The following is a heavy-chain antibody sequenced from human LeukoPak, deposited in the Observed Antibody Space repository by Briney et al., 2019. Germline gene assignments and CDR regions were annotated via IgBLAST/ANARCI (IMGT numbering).Heavy chain of an antibody. D-gene: IGHD1-1*01. J-gene: IGHJ4*02. CDR2: ISWSSGSI. Sequence: GGSLRLSCAASGFTFSSYAMHWVRQAPGKGLEWVSGISWSSGSIGYADSVKGRFTISRDNAKNSLYLQMNSLRAEDTALYYCAKNSRGTESLDYWGQGTLVTVSS. V-gene: IGHV3-9*01. CDR3: AKNSRGTESLDY. CDR1: GFTFSSYA.